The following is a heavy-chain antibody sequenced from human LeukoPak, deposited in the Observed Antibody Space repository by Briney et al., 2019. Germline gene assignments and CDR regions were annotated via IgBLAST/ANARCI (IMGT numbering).Heavy chain of an antibody. CDR1: GFTFSSYA. J-gene: IGHJ4*02. Sequence: GGSLRLSCAASGFTFSSYAMSWVRQAPGKGLEWVSAISGGGGTTYYADSVKGRFTISRDTSKNTLYLQMNSLRTDDTAVYYCARPMGDFWSGYKAVGYWGQGTLVTVSS. CDR2: ISGGGGTT. V-gene: IGHV3-23*01. CDR3: ARPMGDFWSGYKAVGY. D-gene: IGHD3-3*01.